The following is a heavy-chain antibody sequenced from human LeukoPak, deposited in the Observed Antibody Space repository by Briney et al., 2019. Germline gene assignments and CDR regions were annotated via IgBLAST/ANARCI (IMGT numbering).Heavy chain of an antibody. D-gene: IGHD1-26*01. J-gene: IGHJ4*02. V-gene: IGHV3-23*01. CDR1: GFTFSSYA. CDR3: AKGGAPSWYFDY. CDR2: ISGSGGST. Sequence: PGGSLRLSCVASGFTFSSYAMSWVRQAPGKGLEWVSAISGSGGSTYYADSVKGRFTISRDNSKNTLYLQMNSLRAEDTAVYYCAKGGAPSWYFDYWGQGTLVTVSS.